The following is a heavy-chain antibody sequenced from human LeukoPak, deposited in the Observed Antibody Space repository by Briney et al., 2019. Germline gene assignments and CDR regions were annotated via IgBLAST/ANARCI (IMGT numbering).Heavy chain of an antibody. V-gene: IGHV3-48*03. J-gene: IGHJ3*02. CDR3: ARDDGGNFNDAFDI. D-gene: IGHD4-23*01. CDR1: GFTFSSYE. Sequence: GGSLRLSCAASGFTFSSYEMNWVRQAPGKGLEWVSYISSSGSTIYYADSVKGRSTISRDNAKNSLYLQMNSLRAGDTAVYYCARDDGGNFNDAFDIWGQGTMVTVSS. CDR2: ISSSGSTI.